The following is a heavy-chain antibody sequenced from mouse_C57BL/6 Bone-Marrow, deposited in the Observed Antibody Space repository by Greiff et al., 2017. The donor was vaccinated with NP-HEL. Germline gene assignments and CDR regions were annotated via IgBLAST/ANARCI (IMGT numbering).Heavy chain of an antibody. CDR1: GYTFTSYD. CDR2: IYPRDGST. J-gene: IGHJ4*01. D-gene: IGHD2-2*01. V-gene: IGHV1-85*01. Sequence: VKLMESGPELVKPGASVKLSCKASGYTFTSYDINWVKQRPGQGLEWIGWIYPRDGSTKYNEKFKGKATLTVDTSSSTAYMELHSLTSEDSAVYFCARETMVTPYYYAMDYWGQGTSVTVSS. CDR3: ARETMVTPYYYAMDY.